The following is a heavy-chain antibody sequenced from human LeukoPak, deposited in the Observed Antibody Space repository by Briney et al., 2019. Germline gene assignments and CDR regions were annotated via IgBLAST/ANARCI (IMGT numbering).Heavy chain of an antibody. CDR2: IQQDGSEK. CDR1: GFTFSSYW. V-gene: IGHV3-7*01. CDR3: ARELLWFGELLYYFDY. D-gene: IGHD3-10*01. Sequence: GGSLRLSCAASGFTFSSYWMSWVRQAPGKGLEWVANIQQDGSEKYYVDSVKGRFTISRDNAKNSLYLQMNSLRAEDTAVYYCARELLWFGELLYYFDYWGQGTLVTVSS. J-gene: IGHJ4*02.